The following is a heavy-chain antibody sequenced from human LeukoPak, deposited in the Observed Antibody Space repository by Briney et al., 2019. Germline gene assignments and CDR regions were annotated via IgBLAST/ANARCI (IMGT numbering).Heavy chain of an antibody. D-gene: IGHD6-6*01. J-gene: IGHJ5*02. CDR1: GGSISSYY. Sequence: SEPLSLTCTVSGGSISSYYWSWIRQPPGKGLEWIGYIYYSGSTNYNPSLKSRVTISVDTSKNQFSMKLSSVTAADTAVYYCARDLGIAARLVWFDPWGQGTLVTVSS. CDR3: ARDLGIAARLVWFDP. V-gene: IGHV4-59*01. CDR2: IYYSGST.